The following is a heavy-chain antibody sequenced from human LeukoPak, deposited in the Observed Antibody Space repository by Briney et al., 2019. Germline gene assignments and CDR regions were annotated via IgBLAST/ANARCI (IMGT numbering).Heavy chain of an antibody. V-gene: IGHV3-23*01. D-gene: IGHD2-21*02. CDR2: ISGSSGST. CDR3: AKRWAYCGGDCLYGMDV. CDR1: GFTFSNYA. Sequence: GGSLRLSCAASGFTFSNYAMSWVRQAPGKGLEWVSTISGSSGSTFYADSVKGRFTISRDNSKNTLYLQMNSLRAEDTAVYYCAKRWAYCGGDCLYGMDVWGQGTTVTVSS. J-gene: IGHJ6*02.